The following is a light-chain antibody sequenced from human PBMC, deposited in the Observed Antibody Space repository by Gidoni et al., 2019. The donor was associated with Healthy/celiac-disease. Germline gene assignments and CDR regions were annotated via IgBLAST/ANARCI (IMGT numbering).Light chain of an antibody. J-gene: IGKJ1*01. Sequence: ELVLTQSPATLSVSPGERATLSCRASQSVSSNLAWYQQKPGQAHRLLIYGASTRATGIPARFSGSGSGTEFTLTISSLQSEDFAVYYCQQYNNWPETFGQGTKVEIK. CDR3: QQYNNWPET. CDR1: QSVSSN. CDR2: GAS. V-gene: IGKV3-15*01.